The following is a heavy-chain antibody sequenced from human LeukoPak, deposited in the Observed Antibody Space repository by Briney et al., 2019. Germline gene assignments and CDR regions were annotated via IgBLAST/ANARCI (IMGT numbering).Heavy chain of an antibody. V-gene: IGHV3-23*01. CDR3: ARAPTRPTLIVFDLYFDY. CDR2: ISASGQST. D-gene: IGHD3-22*01. CDR1: EFTFSKIG. Sequence: GGSLRLSCAASEFTFSKIGMTWLRQAPGKGLEWVSTISASGQSTFYADPVKGRFTISRDNSRNTLYLQMNSLSSEDTAVYYCARAPTRPTLIVFDLYFDYWGQGSLVTVSS. J-gene: IGHJ4*02.